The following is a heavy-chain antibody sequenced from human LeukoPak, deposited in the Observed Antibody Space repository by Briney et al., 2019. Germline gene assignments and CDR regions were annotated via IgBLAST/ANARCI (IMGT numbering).Heavy chain of an antibody. V-gene: IGHV3-66*01. D-gene: IGHD2-15*01. CDR3: AKAPVTTCRGAFCYPFDY. Sequence: GGSLRLSCAASGFTVSSNYMSWVRQAPGKGLEWVSVIYSGGSTYYADSVKGRFTISRDNSKNTLYLQMNRLRPEDAAVYYCAKAPVTTCRGAFCYPFDYWGLGTLVTVSS. CDR2: IYSGGST. CDR1: GFTVSSNY. J-gene: IGHJ4*02.